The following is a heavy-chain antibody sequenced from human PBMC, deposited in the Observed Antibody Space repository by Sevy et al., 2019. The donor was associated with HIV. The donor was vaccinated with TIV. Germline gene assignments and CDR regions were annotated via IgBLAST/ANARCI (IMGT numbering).Heavy chain of an antibody. CDR3: AERTNDVFYYGMDV. CDR2: TYYRSKWYN. Sequence: SQTLSLTCAISGDSVSSIRTSWNWIRQSPSRGLEWLGRTYYRSKWYNDYATSVESRITINADTSKNQVSLQLNSVTPEDTAVYYCAERTNDVFYYGMDVWGQGTTVTVSS. V-gene: IGHV6-1*01. J-gene: IGHJ6*02. CDR1: GDSVSSIRTS.